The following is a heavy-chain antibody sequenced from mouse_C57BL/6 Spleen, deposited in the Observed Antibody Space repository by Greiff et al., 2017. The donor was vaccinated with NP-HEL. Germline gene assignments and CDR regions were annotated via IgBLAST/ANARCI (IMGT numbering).Heavy chain of an antibody. CDR2: IDPSDSYT. Sequence: VKLQQPGAELVRPGTSVKLSCKASGYTFTSYWMHWVKQRPGQGLEWIGVIDPSDSYTNYNQKFKGKATLTVDTSSSTAYMQLSSLTSEDSAVYYCARGNWGFAYWGQGTLVTVSA. V-gene: IGHV1-59*01. J-gene: IGHJ3*01. D-gene: IGHD4-1*01. CDR3: ARGNWGFAY. CDR1: GYTFTSYW.